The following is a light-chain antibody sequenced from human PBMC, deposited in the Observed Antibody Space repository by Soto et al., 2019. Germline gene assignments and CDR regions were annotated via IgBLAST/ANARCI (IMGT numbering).Light chain of an antibody. J-gene: IGKJ1*01. CDR3: LQDYRYPPWT. CDR2: DAS. Sequence: EIVMTQSPATLSVSPGERATLFCRASQSVSSNLAWYQQKPGQAPRLLXYDASTRAPGIPARFSGSGSGTDFTLTISSLQPEDFANYYGLQDYRYPPWTFGQGTKVDIK. CDR1: QSVSSN. V-gene: IGKV3D-15*01.